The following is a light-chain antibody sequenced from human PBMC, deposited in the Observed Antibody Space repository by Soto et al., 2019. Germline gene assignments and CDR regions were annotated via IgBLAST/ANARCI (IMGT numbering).Light chain of an antibody. CDR1: QSVRSSY. V-gene: IGKV3-20*01. CDR2: GVS. CDR3: QQYGTSPRT. J-gene: IGKJ1*01. Sequence: EIVLTQSPGPLSLSPGERATLSCRASQSVRSSYLAWYQQKLGQAPRLLIYGVSNRATGIPDRFSGSGSGTDFTLTISRLESEDFAGYCWQQYGTSPRTFGQGTKVEIK.